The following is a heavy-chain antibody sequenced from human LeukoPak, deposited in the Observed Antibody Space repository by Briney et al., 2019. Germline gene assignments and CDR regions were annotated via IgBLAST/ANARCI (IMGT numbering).Heavy chain of an antibody. Sequence: PGGSLRLSCAASGFSFSSYSMNWVRQAPGKGLEWVSYISISKSTIYYADSVKGRFTISRDNAKNSLYLQMNSLRAEDTAVYYCARESGIYGDYAYYFDYWGQGTLVTVSS. CDR3: ARESGIYGDYAYYFDY. CDR1: GFSFSSYS. V-gene: IGHV3-48*01. J-gene: IGHJ4*02. CDR2: ISISKSTI. D-gene: IGHD4-17*01.